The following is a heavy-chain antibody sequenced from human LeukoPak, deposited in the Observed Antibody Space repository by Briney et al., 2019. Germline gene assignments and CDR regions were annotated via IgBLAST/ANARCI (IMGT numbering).Heavy chain of an antibody. CDR1: GGTFSSYA. Sequence: GASVKVSCKASGGTFSSYAISWVRQAPGQGLEWMGGVIPIFGTANYAQKFQGRVTITADESTSTAYMELSSLRSEDTAVYYCASTSVEYYYYYYMDVWGKGTTVTVSS. D-gene: IGHD5-24*01. J-gene: IGHJ6*03. CDR3: ASTSVEYYYYYYMDV. CDR2: VIPIFGTA. V-gene: IGHV1-69*13.